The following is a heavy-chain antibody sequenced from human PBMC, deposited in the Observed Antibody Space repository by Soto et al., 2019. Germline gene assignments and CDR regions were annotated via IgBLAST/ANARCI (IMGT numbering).Heavy chain of an antibody. Sequence: KASETLSLTCTVSGGSISSGGYYWSWIRQHPGKGLEWIGYIYYSGSTYYNPSLKSRVTISVDTSKNQFSLKLSSVTAADTAVYYCAREPRTGGYNPFDYWGQGTLVTVSS. D-gene: IGHD5-12*01. J-gene: IGHJ4*02. CDR1: GGSISSGGYY. CDR2: IYYSGST. CDR3: AREPRTGGYNPFDY. V-gene: IGHV4-31*03.